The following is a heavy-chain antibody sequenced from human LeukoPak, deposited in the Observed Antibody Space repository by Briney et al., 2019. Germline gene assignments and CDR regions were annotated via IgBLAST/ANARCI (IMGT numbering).Heavy chain of an antibody. CDR3: ARDRLTFGVDY. J-gene: IGHJ4*02. V-gene: IGHV4-59*01. Sequence: SETLSLTCTVSGGSISSYYWSWIRQPPGKGLEWIGYIYYSGSTNYNPSLKSRVTISVDTSKNKFSLMLSSVTAADTTVYYCARDRLTFGVDYWGQGTLVTVSS. CDR2: IYYSGST. D-gene: IGHD3-16*01. CDR1: GGSISSYY.